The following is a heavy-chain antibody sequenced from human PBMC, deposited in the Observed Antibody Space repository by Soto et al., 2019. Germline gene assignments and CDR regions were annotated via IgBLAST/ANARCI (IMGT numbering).Heavy chain of an antibody. V-gene: IGHV5-10-1*01. D-gene: IGHD5-12*01. CDR2: IDPSDSYT. Sequence: GESLKISCKGSGYSFTSYWISWVRQMPGKGLEWMGRIDPSDSYTNYSPSFQGHVTISADKSISTAYLQWSSLKASDTAMYYCARQGIVATINYRQDYWGQGSLVTVFS. J-gene: IGHJ4*02. CDR3: ARQGIVATINYRQDY. CDR1: GYSFTSYW.